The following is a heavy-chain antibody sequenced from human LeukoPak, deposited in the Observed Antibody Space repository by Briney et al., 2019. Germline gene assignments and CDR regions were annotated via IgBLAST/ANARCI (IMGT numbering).Heavy chain of an antibody. CDR3: ARERGYSYGARSGYFDY. Sequence: HPGGSLRLSCAASGFTVSSNYMSWVRQAPGKGLEWVSVIYSGGSTYYADSVKGRFTISRHNSKNTLYLQMNSLRAEDTAVYYCARERGYSYGARSGYFDYWGQGTLVTVSS. V-gene: IGHV3-53*04. CDR2: IYSGGST. CDR1: GFTVSSNY. D-gene: IGHD5-18*01. J-gene: IGHJ4*02.